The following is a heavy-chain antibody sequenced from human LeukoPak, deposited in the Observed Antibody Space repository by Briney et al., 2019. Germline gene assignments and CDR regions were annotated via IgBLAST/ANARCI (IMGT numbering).Heavy chain of an antibody. D-gene: IGHD6-19*01. J-gene: IGHJ4*02. CDR3: ARGQQWLGPEY. Sequence: GGSLRLSCAASGFTFSSYAMSWVRQAPGKGLEWVSAISGGGGSTYYADSVKGRFTISRDNSKNTLFLQMNSLRAEDTAVYYCARGQQWLGPEYWGQGTLVTVSS. CDR2: ISGGGGST. V-gene: IGHV3-23*01. CDR1: GFTFSSYA.